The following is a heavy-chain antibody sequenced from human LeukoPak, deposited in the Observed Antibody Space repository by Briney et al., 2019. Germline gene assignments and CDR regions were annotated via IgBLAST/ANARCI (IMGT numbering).Heavy chain of an antibody. D-gene: IGHD3-3*01. CDR3: ARSRGLLLPDY. V-gene: IGHV3-74*01. CDR1: GFTFSSYW. Sequence: GGPLRLSCAASGFTFSSYWMHWVRQAPGKGLVWVSRINSDGGSTSYADSVKGRFTISRDNAKNTLDLQMNSLRAEDTAVYYCARSRGLLLPDYWGQGTLVTVSS. J-gene: IGHJ4*02. CDR2: INSDGGST.